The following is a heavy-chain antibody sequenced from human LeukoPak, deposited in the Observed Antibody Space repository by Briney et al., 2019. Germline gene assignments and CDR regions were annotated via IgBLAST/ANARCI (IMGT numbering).Heavy chain of an antibody. CDR2: ISSSGSTR. CDR3: AKDRRLFCCYYMDV. CDR1: GFTFSSFE. J-gene: IGHJ6*03. V-gene: IGHV3-48*03. D-gene: IGHD3-9*01. Sequence: GGSLRLSCAASGFTFSSFEMTWVRQAPGRGLEWISYISSSGSTRYYADSVKGRFTISRDNSKNTLYLQMNSLRAEDTAVYYCAKDRRLFCCYYMDVWGKGTTVTISS.